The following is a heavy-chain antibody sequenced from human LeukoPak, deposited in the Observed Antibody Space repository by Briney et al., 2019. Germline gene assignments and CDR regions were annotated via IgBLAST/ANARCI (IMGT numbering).Heavy chain of an antibody. D-gene: IGHD1-1*01. CDR2: ISLDGNNE. Sequence: PGGSLRLSCAASGFTLRNYYMQWVRQARCKGLEWVAVISLDGNNEYYADSVKGRFSLSRDNSMNTLYLQLNSLRTEDTAMYYCARDLSGHWTYDYWGQGTLVTVSS. CDR3: ARDLSGHWTYDY. CDR1: GFTLRNYY. J-gene: IGHJ4*01. V-gene: IGHV3-30-3*01.